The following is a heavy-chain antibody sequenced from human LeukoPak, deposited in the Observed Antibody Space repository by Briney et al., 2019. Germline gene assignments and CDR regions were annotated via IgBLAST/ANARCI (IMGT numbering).Heavy chain of an antibody. Sequence: PGGSLRLSCAASGFTVSSNYMSWVRQAPGKGLEWVSVIYSGGSTYYADSVKGRFTISRDNSKNTLYLQMNSLRAEDTAVYYCAREFEIGGPPNWYYGMDVWGQGTTVTVSS. CDR3: AREFEIGGPPNWYYGMDV. CDR2: IYSGGST. J-gene: IGHJ6*02. CDR1: GFTVSSNY. V-gene: IGHV3-53*01. D-gene: IGHD1-1*01.